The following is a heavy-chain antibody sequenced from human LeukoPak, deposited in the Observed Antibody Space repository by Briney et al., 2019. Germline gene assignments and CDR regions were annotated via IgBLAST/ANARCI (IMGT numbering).Heavy chain of an antibody. CDR2: VLSKSDAGTL. CDR3: GGRRV. D-gene: IGHD3-16*01. Sequence: GGSLRLSCTASGFNFRSAWMRWAGQARGEGLVWCGRVLSKSDAGTLDYAAHVQGRFSILRDDSKNMVYMHMNSLKPEDTAVYYCGGRRVWGNGTVVTASS. J-gene: IGHJ6*04. CDR1: GFNFRSAW. V-gene: IGHV3-15*01.